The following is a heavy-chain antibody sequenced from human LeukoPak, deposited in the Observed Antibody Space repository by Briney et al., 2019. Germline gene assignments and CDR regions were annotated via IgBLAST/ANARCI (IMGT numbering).Heavy chain of an antibody. J-gene: IGHJ5*02. CDR1: RYTFTTYD. Sequence: SVKVSCKASRYTFTTYDINWVRQAAGQGLEWMGWMNPNSGNTGYAQKFQGRVTMTRNTSISTAYMELSSLRSEDTAVYYCARVWCSSTNCLNGWFDPWGQGTLVTVSS. D-gene: IGHD2-2*01. CDR2: MNPNSGNT. CDR3: ARVWCSSTNCLNGWFDP. V-gene: IGHV1-8*02.